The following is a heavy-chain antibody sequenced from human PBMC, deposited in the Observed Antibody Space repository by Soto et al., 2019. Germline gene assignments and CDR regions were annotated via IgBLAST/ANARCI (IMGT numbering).Heavy chain of an antibody. D-gene: IGHD5-18*01. Sequence: QVQLQESGPGLVKPSQTLSLTCTVSGGSISSGGYYWSWIRQHPGKGLEWIGYIYYSGSTYYNPSLKRRVPIAADTSKTQSSLKLSSVTAADTAVYYGPRPEPYSPGFDPWGQGTLVTVSS. CDR3: PRPEPYSPGFDP. J-gene: IGHJ5*02. CDR2: IYYSGST. V-gene: IGHV4-31*03. CDR1: GGSISSGGYY.